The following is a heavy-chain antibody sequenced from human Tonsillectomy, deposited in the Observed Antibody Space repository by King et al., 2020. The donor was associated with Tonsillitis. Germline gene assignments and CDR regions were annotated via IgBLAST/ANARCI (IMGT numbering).Heavy chain of an antibody. CDR3: AGDFGEVDY. J-gene: IGHJ4*02. CDR2: LIPIFGTT. V-gene: IGHV1-69*06. D-gene: IGHD3-10*01. Sequence: QLVQSGAEVKKPGSSVKVSCKASGGTFSNYAINWVRQAPGQGLEWMGGLIPIFGTTTYAQKFQGRVTITADKSSITAYMELTSLRSEDTAVYYCAGDFGEVDYGGQGTLVTVS. CDR1: GGTFSNYA.